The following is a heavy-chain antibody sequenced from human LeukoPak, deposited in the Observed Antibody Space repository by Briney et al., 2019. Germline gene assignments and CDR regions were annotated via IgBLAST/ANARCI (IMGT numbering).Heavy chain of an antibody. CDR1: GYTFTGYY. J-gene: IGHJ3*02. D-gene: IGHD2-21*02. Sequence: GASVKVSCKASGYTFTGYYMHWVRQAPGQGLEWIGRINPNSGGTNYAQKFQGRVTVTRDTSISTAYMELSRLRSDDTAVYYCARYCGGDCSDDAFDIWGQGTMVTVSS. CDR2: INPNSGGT. V-gene: IGHV1-2*06. CDR3: ARYCGGDCSDDAFDI.